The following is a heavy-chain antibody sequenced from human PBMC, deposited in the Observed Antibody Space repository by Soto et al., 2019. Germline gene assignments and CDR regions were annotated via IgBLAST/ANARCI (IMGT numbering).Heavy chain of an antibody. Sequence: PGGSLRLSCAASGFTFSNAWMNWVRQAPGKGLEWVGRIKSKTDGGTTDYAAPVKGRFTISRDDSKNTLYLQMNSLKTEDTAVYYRTTLYYDYVWGPDSFDIWGQGTMVTVSS. CDR2: IKSKTDGGTT. J-gene: IGHJ3*02. V-gene: IGHV3-15*07. CDR1: GFTFSNAW. D-gene: IGHD3-16*01. CDR3: TTLYYDYVWGPDSFDI.